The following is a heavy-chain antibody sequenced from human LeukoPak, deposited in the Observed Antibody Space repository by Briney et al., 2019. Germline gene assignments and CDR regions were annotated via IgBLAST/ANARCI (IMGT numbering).Heavy chain of an antibody. CDR1: GFTFSSYA. CDR2: ISYDGSNK. Sequence: PGRSLRLSCAASGFTFSSYAMHWVRQAPGKGLEWVAVISYDGSNKYYADSVKGRFTISRDNSKNTLYLQMNSLRAEDTAVYYCAREATYYYDSSGHLDYWGQGTLVTVSS. D-gene: IGHD3-22*01. CDR3: AREATYYYDSSGHLDY. J-gene: IGHJ4*02. V-gene: IGHV3-30-3*01.